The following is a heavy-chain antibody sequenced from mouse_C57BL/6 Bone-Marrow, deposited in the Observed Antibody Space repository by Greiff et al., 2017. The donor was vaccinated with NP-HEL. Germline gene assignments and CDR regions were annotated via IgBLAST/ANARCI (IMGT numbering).Heavy chain of an antibody. D-gene: IGHD1-1*01. CDR2: ISSGSSTI. CDR3: AKISTTVVLHWYFDV. J-gene: IGHJ1*03. CDR1: GFTFSDYG. Sequence: EVMLVESGGGLVKPGGSLKLSCAASGFTFSDYGMHWVRQAPEKGLEWVAYISSGSSTIYYADTVKGRFTISRDNAKNTLFLQMTSLRSEDTAMYYCAKISTTVVLHWYFDVWGTGTTVTVSS. V-gene: IGHV5-17*01.